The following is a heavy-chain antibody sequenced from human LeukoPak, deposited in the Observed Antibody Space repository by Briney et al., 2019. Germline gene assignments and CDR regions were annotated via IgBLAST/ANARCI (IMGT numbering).Heavy chain of an antibody. V-gene: IGHV1-24*01. CDR3: ATDLGGYSYGSLYFDY. D-gene: IGHD5-18*01. CDR1: GYTLTELS. CDR2: FDPEDGET. Sequence: ASVKVSCKVSGYTLTELSMHWVRQAPGKGLEWVGGFDPEDGETIYAQKFQGRVTMTEDTSTDTAYMELSSLRSEDTAVYYCATDLGGYSYGSLYFDYWGQGTLVT. J-gene: IGHJ4*02.